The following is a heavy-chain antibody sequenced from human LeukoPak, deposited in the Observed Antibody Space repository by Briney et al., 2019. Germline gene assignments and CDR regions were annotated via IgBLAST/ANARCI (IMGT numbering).Heavy chain of an antibody. CDR2: INTDGSST. D-gene: IGHD2-2*01. CDR1: GFTFSSYW. CDR3: AREYQLLLYYMDV. Sequence: GGSLRLSCAASGFTFSSYWMHWVRHAPGKGLGWVSRINTDGSSTSYADSVKGRFTISRDNAKNSLYLQMNSLRAEDTAVYYCAREYQLLLYYMDVWGKGTTVTVSS. J-gene: IGHJ6*03. V-gene: IGHV3-74*01.